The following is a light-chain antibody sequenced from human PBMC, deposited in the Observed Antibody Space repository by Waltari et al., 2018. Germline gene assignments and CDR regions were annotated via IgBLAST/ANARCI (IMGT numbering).Light chain of an antibody. CDR2: DDS. CDR3: QVWDSGSGHPHVV. V-gene: IGLV3-21*02. CDR1: NIGSKS. Sequence: SYVLTQPPSVSVAPGQTASITCGGDNIGSKSVHWYQQKAGQAPVLVVHDDSDRTAGLPEGISGSNSVNTATLTISRVEAGDEADFYCQVWDSGSGHPHVVFGGGTRLTVL. J-gene: IGLJ2*01.